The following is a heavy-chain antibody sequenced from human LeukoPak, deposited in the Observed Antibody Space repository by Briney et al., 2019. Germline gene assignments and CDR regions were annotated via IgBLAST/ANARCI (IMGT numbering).Heavy chain of an antibody. CDR1: GYTFTDYH. D-gene: IGHD2-8*01. CDR2: INPQSGDT. Sequence: GASVKVSCKASGYTFTDYHMHWVRQAPGQGFEWMGWINPQSGDTKYAQNLQGRVTMTRDTSISTAYMDLSSLRSDDTAVYYCARELQLDDCTRITCYQPMVDPWGQGTLVTVSS. J-gene: IGHJ5*02. V-gene: IGHV1-2*02. CDR3: ARELQLDDCTRITCYQPMVDP.